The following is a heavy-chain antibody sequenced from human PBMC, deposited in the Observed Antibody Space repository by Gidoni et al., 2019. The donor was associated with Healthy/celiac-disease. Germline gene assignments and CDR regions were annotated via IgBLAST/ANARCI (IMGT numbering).Heavy chain of an antibody. Sequence: QLQLQESCPGLVKPSETLSLTCTVSGGSISSRSYYWGWIRQPPGKGLEWIGSIYYSGSTYYNPSLKSRVTISVDKSKNQFSLKMSSGTAADTAVYYCARRRRDGYNLDYWGQGNLVTGSS. V-gene: IGHV4-39*01. CDR1: GGSISSRSYY. J-gene: IGHJ4*02. D-gene: IGHD5-12*01. CDR3: ARRRRDGYNLDY. CDR2: IYYSGST.